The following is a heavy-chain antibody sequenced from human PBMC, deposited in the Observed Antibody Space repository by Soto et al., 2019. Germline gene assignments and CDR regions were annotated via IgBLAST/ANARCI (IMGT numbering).Heavy chain of an antibody. CDR3: ARESTTVVTNAMWY. CDR2: IIPIFGTA. Sequence: VKVSCKASGGTFISYAISWVRQAPGQGLEWMGGIIPIFGTANYAQEFQGRVTITADESTSTAYMELSSLRSEDTAVYYCARESTTVVTNAMWYWGQGTLVTVSS. CDR1: GGTFISYA. J-gene: IGHJ4*02. D-gene: IGHD4-17*01. V-gene: IGHV1-69*13.